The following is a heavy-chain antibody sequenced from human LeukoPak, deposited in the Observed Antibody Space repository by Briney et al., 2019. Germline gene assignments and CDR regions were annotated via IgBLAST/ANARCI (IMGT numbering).Heavy chain of an antibody. CDR2: IYTSGST. Sequence: KPSQTLSLTCTVSGGSISSGSYYWSWIRQPAGKGLEGIGRIYTSGSTNYNPSLKSRVTISVDTSKNQFSLKLSSVTAADTAVYYCARDQIGYCSSTSCIYYYYMDVWGKGTTVTVSS. CDR1: GGSISSGSYY. J-gene: IGHJ6*03. V-gene: IGHV4-61*02. D-gene: IGHD2-2*01. CDR3: ARDQIGYCSSTSCIYYYYMDV.